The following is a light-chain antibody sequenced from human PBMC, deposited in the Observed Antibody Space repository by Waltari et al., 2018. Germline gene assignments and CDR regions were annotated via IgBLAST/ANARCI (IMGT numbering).Light chain of an antibody. CDR2: DNT. CDR3: QSYDDSLTAYV. J-gene: IGLJ1*01. V-gene: IGLV1-40*01. Sequence: QSVLTQPPSVSGAPGQRVPISCTGSRSNIAAGSAVHWYQQLPGTAPKLLIYDNTNRPSGVPDRFSGSKSGTSASLAITGLQAEDEADYYCQSYDDSLTAYVFGTGTKVTVL. CDR1: RSNIAAGSA.